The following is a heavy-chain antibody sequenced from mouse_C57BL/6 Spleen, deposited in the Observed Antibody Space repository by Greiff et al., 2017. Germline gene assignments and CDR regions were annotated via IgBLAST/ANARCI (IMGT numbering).Heavy chain of an antibody. CDR2: IDPANGNT. V-gene: IGHV14-3*01. Sequence: EVQPQQSVAEPVRPGASVKLSCTASGLNLKNTHMHWVKQRPEQGLEWIGRIDPANGNTKYAPKFQGKATITADTSSNTAYLQLSSLTSEDTAIYYRASSPYYGFAYWGQGTLVTVSA. CDR3: ASSPYYGFAY. J-gene: IGHJ3*01. CDR1: GLNLKNTH. D-gene: IGHD1-1*01.